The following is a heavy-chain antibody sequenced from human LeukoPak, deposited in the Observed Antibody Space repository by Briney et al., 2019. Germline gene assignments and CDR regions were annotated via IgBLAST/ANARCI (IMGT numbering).Heavy chain of an antibody. V-gene: IGHV3-43*02. J-gene: IGHJ4*02. D-gene: IGHD6-19*01. CDR1: GFMFHDYA. Sequence: GGSLGLSCAGPGFMFHDYAIHWVRQAPGKGLEWVSLISGDGGSTFYADSVKGRFTISRDNSKNSLYLQMNSLRSDDSALYYCARESESSGWYDYWGQGTLVTVSS. CDR2: ISGDGGST. CDR3: ARESESSGWYDY.